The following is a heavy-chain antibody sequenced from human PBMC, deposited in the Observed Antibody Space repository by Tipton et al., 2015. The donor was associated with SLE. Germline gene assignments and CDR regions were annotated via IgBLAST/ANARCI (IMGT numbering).Heavy chain of an antibody. CDR3: ARDSAEWGYGDSGWFDP. J-gene: IGHJ5*02. CDR1: GGSISSYY. Sequence: TLSLTCTVSGGSISSYYWSWIRQPPGKELEWIGYIYYSGSTNYNPSLKSRVTISVDTSKNQFSLKLSSVTAADTAVYYCARDSAEWGYGDSGWFDPWGQGTLVTVSS. CDR2: IYYSGST. V-gene: IGHV4-59*01. D-gene: IGHD4-17*01.